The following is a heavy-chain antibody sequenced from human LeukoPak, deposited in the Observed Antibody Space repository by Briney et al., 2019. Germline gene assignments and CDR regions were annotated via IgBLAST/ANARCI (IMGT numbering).Heavy chain of an antibody. CDR2: INHSGST. CDR1: GGSFSGYY. Sequence: PSETLSLTCAVYGGSFSGYYWSWIRQPPGKGLEWIGEINHSGSTNYNPSLKSRVTISVDTSKNQFSLKLSSVTAADTAVYYCARDLYCSGGSCYGFGYYYYYMDVWGKGTTVTVSS. V-gene: IGHV4-34*01. D-gene: IGHD2-15*01. CDR3: ARDLYCSGGSCYGFGYYYYYMDV. J-gene: IGHJ6*03.